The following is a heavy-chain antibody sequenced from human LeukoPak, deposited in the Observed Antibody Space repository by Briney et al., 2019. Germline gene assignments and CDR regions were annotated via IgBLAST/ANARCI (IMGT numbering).Heavy chain of an antibody. CDR2: IYSGGST. J-gene: IGHJ4*02. Sequence: PGGSLRLSCAASGFTVSSNYMSWVRQAPGKGLEWVSVIYSGGSTYYADSVKGRFTISRDNSKNTLYLQMNSLRAEDTAVYYCARGQTYYYDSSGYYYFDYWGQGTLVTVSS. CDR1: GFTVSSNY. V-gene: IGHV3-66*01. CDR3: ARGQTYYYDSSGYYYFDY. D-gene: IGHD3-22*01.